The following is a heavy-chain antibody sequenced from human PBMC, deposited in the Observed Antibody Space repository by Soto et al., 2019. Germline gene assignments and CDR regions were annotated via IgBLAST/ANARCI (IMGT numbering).Heavy chain of an antibody. CDR3: ARTSTNWFDP. Sequence: ESLKISCKGSGYNFNIYWIGWVRQMPGKGLEWMGIIYPGDSNTRYSPSFQGQVTISADKSISTVYLQWSSLKASDTAIYYCARTSTNWFDPWGQGTLVTVSS. D-gene: IGHD4-17*01. V-gene: IGHV5-51*01. CDR2: IYPGDSNT. J-gene: IGHJ5*02. CDR1: GYNFNIYW.